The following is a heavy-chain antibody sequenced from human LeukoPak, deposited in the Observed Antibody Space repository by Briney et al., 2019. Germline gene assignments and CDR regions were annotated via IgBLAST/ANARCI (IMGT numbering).Heavy chain of an antibody. Sequence: GGSLRLSCAASGFTFSSYDMHWVRQAPGKGLEWVSAIGTAGDTYYPGSVKGRFTISRENAKNSLYLQMNSLRAGDTAVYYCARGPSSWYGYYFDYWGQGTLVTVSS. V-gene: IGHV3-13*04. J-gene: IGHJ4*02. CDR3: ARGPSSWYGYYFDY. CDR1: GFTFSSYD. CDR2: IGTAGDT. D-gene: IGHD6-13*01.